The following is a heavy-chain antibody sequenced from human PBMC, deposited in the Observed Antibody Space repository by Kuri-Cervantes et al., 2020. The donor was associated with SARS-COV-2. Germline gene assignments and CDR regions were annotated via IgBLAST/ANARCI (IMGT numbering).Heavy chain of an antibody. J-gene: IGHJ4*02. CDR1: GGSFSGYY. Sequence: SQTLSLTCAVYGGSFSGYYWSWIRQPPGKGLEWIGEINHSGSTNYNPSLKSRVTISVDTSKNQFSLKLSSVTAADTAVYYCARGFGVPWTLGEVGFDYWGQGTLVTVSS. CDR3: ARGFGVPWTLGEVGFDY. CDR2: INHSGST. V-gene: IGHV4-34*01. D-gene: IGHD3-16*01.